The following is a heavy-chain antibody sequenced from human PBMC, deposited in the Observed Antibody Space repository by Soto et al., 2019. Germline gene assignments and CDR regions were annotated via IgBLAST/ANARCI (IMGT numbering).Heavy chain of an antibody. J-gene: IGHJ6*02. CDR1: GLTFSSYS. D-gene: IGHD4-17*01. CDR3: ARDLGDDYGDPDCYYYYGMDV. CDR2: ISSSSSTI. Sequence: GGSLRLSCAASGLTFSSYSMNWVRQAPGKGLEWVSYISSSSSTIYYADSVKGRFTISRDNAKNSLYLQMNSLRDEDTAVYYCARDLGDDYGDPDCYYYYGMDVWGQGTTVTVSS. V-gene: IGHV3-48*02.